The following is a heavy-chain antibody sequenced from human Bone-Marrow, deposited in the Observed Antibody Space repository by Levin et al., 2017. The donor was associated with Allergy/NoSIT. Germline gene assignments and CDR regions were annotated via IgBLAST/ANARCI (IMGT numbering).Heavy chain of an antibody. CDR2: IYTSGST. CDR3: AREPKYTMVRGVIITYFDY. CDR1: GGSISSYY. V-gene: IGHV4-4*07. D-gene: IGHD3-10*01. Sequence: SQTLSLTCTVSGGSISSYYWSWIRQPAGKGLEWIGRIYTSGSTNYNPSLKSRVTMSVDTSKNQFSLKLSSVTAADTAVYYCAREPKYTMVRGVIITYFDYWGQGTLVTVSS. J-gene: IGHJ4*02.